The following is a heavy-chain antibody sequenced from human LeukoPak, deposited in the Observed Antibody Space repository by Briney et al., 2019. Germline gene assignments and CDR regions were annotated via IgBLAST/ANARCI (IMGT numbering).Heavy chain of an antibody. J-gene: IGHJ4*02. CDR1: GFTFSSYG. Sequence: GGSLRLSCAASGFTFSSYGMHWVRQAPGKGLEWVAVISYDGSNKYYADSVKGRFTTSRDNSKNTLYLQMNSLRAEDTAVYYCAKSATRSGSSNFDYWGQGTLVTVSS. CDR3: AKSATRSGSSNFDY. V-gene: IGHV3-30*18. D-gene: IGHD1-26*01. CDR2: ISYDGSNK.